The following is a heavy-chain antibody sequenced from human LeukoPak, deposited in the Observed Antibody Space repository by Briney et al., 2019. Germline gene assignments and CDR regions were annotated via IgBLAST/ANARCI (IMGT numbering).Heavy chain of an antibody. V-gene: IGHV4-39*07. Sequence: PSETLSLTCTASGFSISSSSYYWGWIRQPPGKGLEWIGSIYYSGSTYYNPSLKSRVTISVNSYKNQFSLMLSSVTAAAPAVYYCARERNTGYYYGSWSRVVTAIPDYWGQGTRVTVSS. D-gene: IGHD3-10*01. CDR3: ARERNTGYYYGSWSRVVTAIPDY. CDR2: IYYSGST. J-gene: IGHJ4*02. CDR1: GFSISSSSYY.